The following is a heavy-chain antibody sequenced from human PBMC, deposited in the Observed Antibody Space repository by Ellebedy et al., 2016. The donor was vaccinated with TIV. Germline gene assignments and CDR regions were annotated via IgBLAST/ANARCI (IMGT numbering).Heavy chain of an antibody. Sequence: GESLKISCAASGFTFSSYWMSWVRQAPGKGLEWVANIKQDGSEKYYVDSVKGRFTISRDNSKNTLYLQMNSLGVEDTAAYHCARDPGIAEAGTVPPNIGFDLWGQGTLVTVSS. J-gene: IGHJ4*02. CDR2: IKQDGSEK. V-gene: IGHV3-7*01. D-gene: IGHD6-19*01. CDR1: GFTFSSYW. CDR3: ARDPGIAEAGTVPPNIGFDL.